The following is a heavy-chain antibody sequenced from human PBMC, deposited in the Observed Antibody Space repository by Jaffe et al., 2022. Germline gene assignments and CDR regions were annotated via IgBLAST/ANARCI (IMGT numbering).Heavy chain of an antibody. D-gene: IGHD6-19*01. CDR3: TRGSSGNYYFDY. J-gene: IGHJ4*02. CDR1: GFTFGDYA. V-gene: IGHV3-49*04. Sequence: EVQLVESGGGLVQPGRSLRLSCTASGFTFGDYAMSWVRQAPGKGLEWVGFIRSKAYGGTTEYAASVKGRFTISRDDSKSIAYLQMNSLKTEDTAVYYCTRGSSGNYYFDYWGQGTLVTVSS. CDR2: IRSKAYGGTT.